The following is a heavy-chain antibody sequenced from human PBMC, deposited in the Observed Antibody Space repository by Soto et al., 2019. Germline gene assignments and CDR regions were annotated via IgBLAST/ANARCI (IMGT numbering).Heavy chain of an antibody. Sequence: GGSLRLSCAASGFTFSSYAMSWVRQAPGKGLEWVSAISGSGGSTYYADSVKGRFTISRDNSKNTLYLQMNSLRAEDTAVYYCAKVSWRCSGGSCYDYWGQGTLVTVSS. D-gene: IGHD2-15*01. CDR2: ISGSGGST. CDR1: GFTFSSYA. J-gene: IGHJ4*02. V-gene: IGHV3-23*01. CDR3: AKVSWRCSGGSCYDY.